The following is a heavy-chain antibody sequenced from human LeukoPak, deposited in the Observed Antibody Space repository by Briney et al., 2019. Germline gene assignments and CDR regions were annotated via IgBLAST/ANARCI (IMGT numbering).Heavy chain of an antibody. V-gene: IGHV4-61*01. CDR3: ARSKNRYFDL. CDR2: LYYTGTT. CDR1: GGSISSSSYY. J-gene: IGHJ2*01. Sequence: SETLSLTCTVSGGSISSSSYYWTWIRQPPGKGLEWIGYLYYTGTTNYNPSLKTRVTISVDTSKNQFSLKLTSVTAADTAVYFCARSKNRYFDLWGRGTLVTVSS.